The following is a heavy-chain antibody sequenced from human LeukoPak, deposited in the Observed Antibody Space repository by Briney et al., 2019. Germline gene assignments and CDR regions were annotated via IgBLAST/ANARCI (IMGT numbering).Heavy chain of an antibody. V-gene: IGHV5-51*01. J-gene: IGHJ3*02. CDR2: IYPGDSDT. CDR1: GYSFTSYW. D-gene: IGHD3-3*01. CDR3: AKSGDFWSGYPAGAFDI. Sequence: GESLKISCKGSGYSFTSYWIGWVRQMPGKGLEWMGIIYPGDSDTRYSPSFQGQVTISADKSISTAYLQWSGLKASDTAMYYCAKSGDFWSGYPAGAFDIWGQGTMVTVSS.